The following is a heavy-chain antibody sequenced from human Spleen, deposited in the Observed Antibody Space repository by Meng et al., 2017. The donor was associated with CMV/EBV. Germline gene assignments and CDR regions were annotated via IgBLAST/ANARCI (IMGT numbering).Heavy chain of an antibody. D-gene: IGHD3-3*01. J-gene: IGHJ5*02. V-gene: IGHV1-18*01. CDR3: ARVGSTTIFGVGDNWFDP. CDR1: YTFTSYG. Sequence: YTFTSYGISWVRQAPGRGLEWMGWISAYNGNTNCAQKLQGRVTMTTDTSTSTAYMELRSLRSDDTAVYYCARVGSTTIFGVGDNWFDPWGQGTLVTVSS. CDR2: ISAYNGNT.